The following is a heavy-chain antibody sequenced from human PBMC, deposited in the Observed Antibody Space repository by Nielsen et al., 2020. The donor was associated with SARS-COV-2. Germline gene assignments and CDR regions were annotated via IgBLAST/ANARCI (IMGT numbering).Heavy chain of an antibody. Sequence: ETLSLTCTVSGGSISSGGYYWSWIRQHPGKGLEWVTGVSASGGSTYYTDSVKGRFSISRDNSKNTLFLQMHSLRVEDTALYYCAKDGVVRGDALDLWGQGTMVTVSS. CDR3: AKDGVVRGDALDL. V-gene: IGHV3-23*01. CDR2: VSASGGST. J-gene: IGHJ3*01. CDR1: GGSISSGGYY. D-gene: IGHD3-10*01.